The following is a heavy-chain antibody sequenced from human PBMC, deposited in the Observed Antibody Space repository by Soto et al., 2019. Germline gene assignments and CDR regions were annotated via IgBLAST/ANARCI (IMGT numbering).Heavy chain of an antibody. CDR1: GGTFSSYT. CDR2: IIPILGIA. J-gene: IGHJ4*02. Sequence: QVQLVQSGAEVKKPGSSVKVSCKASGGTFSSYTISWVRQAPGQGLEWMGRIIPILGIANYAQKFQGRVTITADKFTSTAHMELSSLRSEDTAVYYCARSVPAGYSSGWDDYWGQGTLVTVSS. CDR3: ARSVPAGYSSGWDDY. V-gene: IGHV1-69*02. D-gene: IGHD6-19*01.